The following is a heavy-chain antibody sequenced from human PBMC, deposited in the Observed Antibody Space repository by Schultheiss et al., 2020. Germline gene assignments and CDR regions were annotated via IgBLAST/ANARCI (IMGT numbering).Heavy chain of an antibody. V-gene: IGHV4-34*01. J-gene: IGHJ3*02. CDR3: ARSIVVVMHDGAFDI. CDR1: GGSFTSYY. Sequence: SETLALTCAVHGGSFTSYYWSWIRQPPGKGLEWIGEINHSGSTNYNPSLKSRVTISVDTSKNQFSLKLSSVTAADTAVYYCARSIVVVMHDGAFDIWGQGTMVTVSS. CDR2: INHSGST. D-gene: IGHD3-22*01.